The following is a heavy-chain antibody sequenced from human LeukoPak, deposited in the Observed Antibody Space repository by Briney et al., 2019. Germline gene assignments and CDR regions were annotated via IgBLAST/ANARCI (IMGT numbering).Heavy chain of an antibody. J-gene: IGHJ4*02. D-gene: IGHD3-3*01. V-gene: IGHV3-30*18. CDR3: AKGFKDYDFWSGYENFDY. Sequence: PGRSLRLSCAASGFTFSGYGMHWVRQAPGKGLEWVAVISYDGSNKYYADSVKGRFTISRDNSKNTLYLQMNSLRAEDTAVYYCAKGFKDYDFWSGYENFDYWGQGTLVTVSS. CDR2: ISYDGSNK. CDR1: GFTFSGYG.